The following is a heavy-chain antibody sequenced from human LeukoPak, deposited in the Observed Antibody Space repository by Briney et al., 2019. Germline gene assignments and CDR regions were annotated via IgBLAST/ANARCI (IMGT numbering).Heavy chain of an antibody. CDR1: GFTFDNYA. V-gene: IGHV3-9*01. J-gene: IGHJ6*02. D-gene: IGHD3-10*01. CDR3: AKAHGSSGDFYYGMDV. CDR2: ISWNSGRI. Sequence: GGSLRLSCAASGFTFDNYAMNWARQAPGKGLEWVSGISWNSGRIGYADSVKGRFTISRDNAKNSLYLQMNSLRPEDTALYYCAKAHGSSGDFYYGMDVWGQGTTVTVSS.